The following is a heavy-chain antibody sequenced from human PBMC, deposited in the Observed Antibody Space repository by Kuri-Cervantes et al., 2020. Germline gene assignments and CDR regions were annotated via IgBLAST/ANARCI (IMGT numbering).Heavy chain of an antibody. CDR2: IKHDANDK. CDR3: AKIGALGIDSALIDY. D-gene: IGHD7-27*01. CDR1: EFTVSSYW. J-gene: IGHJ4*02. Sequence: GESLKISCAGSEFTVSSYWMSWVRQAPGKGLEWVANIKHDANDKDYVGSVKGRFTISRDNAKNSLYLQMNSLRAEDTAVYYCAKIGALGIDSALIDYWGQGTLVTVSS. V-gene: IGHV3-7*01.